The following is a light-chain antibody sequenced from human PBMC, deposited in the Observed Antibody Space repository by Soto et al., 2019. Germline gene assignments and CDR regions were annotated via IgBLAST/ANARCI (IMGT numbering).Light chain of an antibody. CDR1: QSISSW. CDR3: QQYDTYTT. V-gene: IGKV1-5*03. J-gene: IGKJ1*01. Sequence: DIQMTQSPSTLSASVGDRVTITCRAIQSISSWLAWYQQKPGKAPKLLIYKASNLESGVPSRFSRSVSGTEFTLNISSLQPDDFAIYYCQQYDTYTTCRQGTNVEIK. CDR2: KAS.